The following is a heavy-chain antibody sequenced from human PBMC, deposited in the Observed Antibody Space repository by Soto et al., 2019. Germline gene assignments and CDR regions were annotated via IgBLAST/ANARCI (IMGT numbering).Heavy chain of an antibody. CDR2: MYYGLRT. CDR3: ASRDPGNSVDY. V-gene: IGHV4-59*08. CDR1: GGSISSYD. D-gene: IGHD5-12*01. Sequence: LTCTVAGGSISSYDWSWIRPPPGKVLEFIGYMYYGLRTNYNPSLNSRVTISLEKSENQFSLKVTSLTAADTDVYYCASRDPGNSVDYWGQGTLVPVSS. J-gene: IGHJ4*02.